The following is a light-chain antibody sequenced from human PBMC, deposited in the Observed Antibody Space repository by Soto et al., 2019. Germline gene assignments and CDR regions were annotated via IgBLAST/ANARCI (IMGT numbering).Light chain of an antibody. CDR2: TTS. CDR1: QSISNR. Sequence: DIQMTQSPSSLSAYVGDRVTITCRASQSISNRLNWYQQQPGRAPKLLVYTTSNLRSGVPSRFSGSGSGTDFTITINSLQPEDFATCFCQHSYPKRITFGPGTKVDIK. J-gene: IGKJ3*01. CDR3: QHSYPKRIT. V-gene: IGKV1-39*01.